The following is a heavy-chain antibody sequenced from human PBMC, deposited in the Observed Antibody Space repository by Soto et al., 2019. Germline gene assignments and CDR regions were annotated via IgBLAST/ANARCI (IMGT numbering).Heavy chain of an antibody. J-gene: IGHJ4*02. V-gene: IGHV3-23*03. CDR1: GFSFSDYS. CDR3: AKDRVPDAIYSFDY. Sequence: GASLRLSCAASGFSFSDYSMSWVRQAPGKGLEWVSFIDLSGTTTYYRDSVKGRFTISKDRSRNTVYLQMNSLRIEDTAIYYCAKDRVPDAIYSFDYLGQGALVTVSS. D-gene: IGHD2-8*01. CDR2: IDLSGTTT.